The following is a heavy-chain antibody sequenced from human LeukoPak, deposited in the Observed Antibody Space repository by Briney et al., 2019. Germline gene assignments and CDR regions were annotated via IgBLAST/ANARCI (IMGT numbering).Heavy chain of an antibody. CDR1: GGSISSYY. V-gene: IGHV4-4*07. CDR2: IYTSEST. J-gene: IGHJ6*03. CDR3: ARGWGYRYSSSWYYYMDV. Sequence: PSETLSLTCTVSGGSISSYYWSWIRQPAGKGLEWIGRIYTSESTNYNPSLKSRVTMSVDTSKNQFSLKLSSVTAADTAVYYCARGWGYRYSSSWYYYMDVWGKGTTVTVSS. D-gene: IGHD6-13*01.